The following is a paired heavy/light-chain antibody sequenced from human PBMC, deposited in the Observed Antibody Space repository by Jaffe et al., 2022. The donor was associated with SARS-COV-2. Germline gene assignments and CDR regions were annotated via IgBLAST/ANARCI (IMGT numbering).Light chain of an antibody. CDR3: LQHNSYPIT. J-gene: IGKJ5*01. V-gene: IGKV1-17*01. CDR1: QGIRND. Sequence: DIQMTQSPSSLSASVGDRVTITCRASQGIRNDLGWYQQKPGKAPKRLIYAASSLQSGVPSRFNGSGSGTEFTLTISSLQPEDFATYYCLQHNSYPITFGQGTRLEIK. CDR2: AAS.
Heavy chain of an antibody. CDR2: ISSGSSYI. D-gene: IGHD5-18*01. CDR1: GFAFSNYN. V-gene: IGHV3-21*01. J-gene: IGHJ4*02. Sequence: EVQLVESGGGLVKPGGSLRLSCAASGFAFSNYNMNWVRQAPGEGLEWVSSISSGSSYIYYADSLKGRFTISRDNAKNSLYLQMNSLRAEDTAVYYCVRVGYSYGPPDYWGQGTLVTVSS. CDR3: VRVGYSYGPPDY.